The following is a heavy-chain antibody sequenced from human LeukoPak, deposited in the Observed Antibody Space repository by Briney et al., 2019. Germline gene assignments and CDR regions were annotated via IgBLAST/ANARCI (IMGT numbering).Heavy chain of an antibody. CDR3: ARWETMERGDY. V-gene: IGHV3-23*01. CDR1: GFTFSSYS. Sequence: PGGSLRLSCAASGFTFSSYSMSWVRQAPGKGLEWVSVISGGGDGIYYADSVRGRFTISRDNSRNTVYLQMNSLRADDTAVYYCARWETMERGDYWGQGTLVTFAS. D-gene: IGHD3-10*01. J-gene: IGHJ4*02. CDR2: ISGGGDGI.